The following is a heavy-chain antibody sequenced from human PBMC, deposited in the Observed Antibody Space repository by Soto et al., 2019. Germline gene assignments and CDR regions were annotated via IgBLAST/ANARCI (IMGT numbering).Heavy chain of an antibody. J-gene: IGHJ4*02. CDR3: ATTYFYDTSGYVPLGF. CDR1: GYRFTNYW. D-gene: IGHD3-22*01. CDR2: IYPGDSDT. V-gene: IGHV5-51*01. Sequence: GESLKISCKGSGYRFTNYWIGWVRQMPGKGLEWMGIIYPGDSDTRYSPSFQGQVTISADKSFSTAYLQWSSLKASDTAMYYCATTYFYDTSGYVPLGFWGQGTQVTVSS.